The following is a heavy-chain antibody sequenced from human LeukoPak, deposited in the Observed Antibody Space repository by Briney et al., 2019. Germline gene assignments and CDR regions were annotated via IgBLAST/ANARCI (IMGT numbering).Heavy chain of an antibody. Sequence: GGSLRLSCAASGFTFSSYAMHWVRQAPGKGLEWVAAISYDGNNKYYAESVKGRFTISRDNSKNTLNVQMNSLRADDTAVYHCARDPVNSWYVIDYWGQGALVTVSS. CDR3: ARDPVNSWYVIDY. V-gene: IGHV3-30-3*01. CDR2: ISYDGNNK. CDR1: GFTFSSYA. D-gene: IGHD6-13*01. J-gene: IGHJ4*02.